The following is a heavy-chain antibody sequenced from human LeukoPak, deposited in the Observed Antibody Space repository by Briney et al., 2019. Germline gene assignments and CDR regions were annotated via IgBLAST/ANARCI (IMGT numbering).Heavy chain of an antibody. J-gene: IGHJ4*02. CDR3: ARDPQGPSYGGPYFDY. D-gene: IGHD4-23*01. V-gene: IGHV3-53*01. Sequence: PGGSLRLSCAASGFTVSSNYMSWVRQAPGKGLEWVSVIYSGGSTYYADSVKGRFTISRDNSKNTLYLQMDSLRAEDTAVYYCARDPQGPSYGGPYFDYWGQGTLVTVSS. CDR2: IYSGGST. CDR1: GFTVSSNY.